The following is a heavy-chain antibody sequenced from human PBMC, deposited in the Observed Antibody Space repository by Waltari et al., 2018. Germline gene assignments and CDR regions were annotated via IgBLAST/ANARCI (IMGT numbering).Heavy chain of an antibody. CDR2: IYTSGST. V-gene: IGHV4-61*02. CDR1: GGSISSGSYY. CDR3: ARLPATAYQFDY. D-gene: IGHD2-21*02. J-gene: IGHJ4*02. Sequence: QVQLQESGPGLVKPSQTLSLTCTVSGGSISSGSYYWSWIRQPAGKGLEWIGRIYTSGSTNYNPSLKSRVTISVDTSKNQFSLKLSSVTAADTAVYYCARLPATAYQFDYWGQGTLVTVSS.